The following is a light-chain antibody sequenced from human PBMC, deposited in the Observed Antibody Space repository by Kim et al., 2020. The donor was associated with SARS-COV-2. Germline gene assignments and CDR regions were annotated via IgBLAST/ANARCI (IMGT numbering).Light chain of an antibody. CDR1: KLGDKY. CDR2: QDS. V-gene: IGLV3-1*01. J-gene: IGLJ2*01. CDR3: QAWDSSTVV. Sequence: SYELTQPPSVSVSPGQTATITCSGDKLGDKYACWYQQKPGQSPVLVISQDSKRHSGIPVRFSGSNSGNTATLTISGTQATAEADYYCQAWDSSTVVFGGG.